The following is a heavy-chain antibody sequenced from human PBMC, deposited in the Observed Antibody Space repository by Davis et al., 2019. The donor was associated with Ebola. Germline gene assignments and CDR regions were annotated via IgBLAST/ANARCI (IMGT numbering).Heavy chain of an antibody. Sequence: PSETLSLTCTVSGGSISSYHWNWIRQPAGKGLEWIGRMYTSGSSNYNPSLMSRVTMSVDTSKSHFSLKLSSVTAADTAVYYCASGYNYFDQWGQGTLVTVSS. J-gene: IGHJ4*02. V-gene: IGHV4-4*07. D-gene: IGHD5-18*01. CDR2: MYTSGSS. CDR3: ASGYNYFDQ. CDR1: GGSISSYH.